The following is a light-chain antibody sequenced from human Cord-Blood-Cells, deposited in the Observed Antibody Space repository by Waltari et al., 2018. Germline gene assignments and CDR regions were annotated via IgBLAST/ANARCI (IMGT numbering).Light chain of an antibody. CDR1: QDISNY. V-gene: IGKV1-33*01. Sequence: DIQMTQSPSSLSASVGDRVTITCQASQDISNYLNWYQQKPGKAPKLLIYDASNLETGGPSKCSGSGSGTDFTFTISSLQPEDIATYYCQQYDNLFTFGPGTKVDIK. CDR2: DAS. J-gene: IGKJ3*01. CDR3: QQYDNLFT.